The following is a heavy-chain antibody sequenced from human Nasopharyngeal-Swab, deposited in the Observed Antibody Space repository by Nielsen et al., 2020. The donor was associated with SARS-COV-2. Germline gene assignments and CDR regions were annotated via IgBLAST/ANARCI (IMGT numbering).Heavy chain of an antibody. CDR3: TRADFWSGYCDY. J-gene: IGHJ4*02. CDR2: IRSKAYGGTT. D-gene: IGHD3-3*01. CDR1: GFTFGDYA. V-gene: IGHV3-49*04. Sequence: GGSLRLSCKASGFTFGDYAMSWVRQAPGKGLEWVGFIRSKAYGGTTEYAASVKGRFTISRDDSKSIAYLQMNSLKPEDTAVYYCTRADFWSGYCDYWGQGTLVTVSS.